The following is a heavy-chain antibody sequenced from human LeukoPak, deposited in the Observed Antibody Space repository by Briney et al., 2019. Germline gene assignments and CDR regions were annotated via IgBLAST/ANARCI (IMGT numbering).Heavy chain of an antibody. CDR3: ARDIAVAGTGAFDI. CDR2: IYTSGST. D-gene: IGHD6-19*01. Sequence: PSETLSLTRTVLLGSISSYYWSSIRQPAGEGLEWIWRIYTSGSTNYNPSLQSRVTMSVDTSKNQFSLKLSSVTAADTAVYYCARDIAVAGTGAFDIWGQGTMVTVSS. V-gene: IGHV4-4*07. CDR1: LGSISSYY. J-gene: IGHJ3*02.